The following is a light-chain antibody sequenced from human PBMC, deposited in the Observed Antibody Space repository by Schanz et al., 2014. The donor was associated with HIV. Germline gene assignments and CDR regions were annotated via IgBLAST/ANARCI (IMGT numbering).Light chain of an antibody. CDR2: WAS. CDR1: QSVLYSSNNKNY. CDR3: QQYYSSPLT. J-gene: IGKJ1*01. V-gene: IGKV4-1*01. Sequence: DIVMTQSPDSLAVSLGERATINCKSSQSVLYSSNNKNYLAWYQQKPGQPPKLLIYWASTRESGVPDRFIGSGSGTDFTLTISSLQAEDVAVYYCQQYYSSPLTFGQGTRVENK.